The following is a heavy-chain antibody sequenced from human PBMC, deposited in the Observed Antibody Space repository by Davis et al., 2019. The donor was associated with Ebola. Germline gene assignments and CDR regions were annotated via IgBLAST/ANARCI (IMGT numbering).Heavy chain of an antibody. J-gene: IGHJ4*02. CDR2: INPNSGCT. V-gene: IGHV1-2*04. Sequence: ASVKVSCKASGYTFTGYYMHWVRQAPGQGLEWMGWINPNSGCTNYAQKFQGWVTMTRDTSISTAYMELSRLRSDDTAVYYCARVGLPRPWGGFDYWGQGTLVTVSS. D-gene: IGHD7-27*01. CDR3: ARVGLPRPWGGFDY. CDR1: GYTFTGYY.